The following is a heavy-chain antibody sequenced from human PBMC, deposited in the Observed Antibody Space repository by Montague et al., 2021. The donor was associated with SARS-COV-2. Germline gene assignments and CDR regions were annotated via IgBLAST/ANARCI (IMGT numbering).Heavy chain of an antibody. D-gene: IGHD7-27*01. CDR2: IFWNDDK. Sequence: PALVKPTQTLTLTCTFSGFSLISDGVGVGWIRQPPGKALERLALIFWNDDKRYNSSLKNRLTVTKDTSKNQVVLTMTNMDPLDTGTYYCAHSLLFSSLGGFDSWGQGTLVTVAS. J-gene: IGHJ4*02. CDR3: AHSLLFSSLGGFDS. V-gene: IGHV2-5*01. CDR1: GFSLISDGVG.